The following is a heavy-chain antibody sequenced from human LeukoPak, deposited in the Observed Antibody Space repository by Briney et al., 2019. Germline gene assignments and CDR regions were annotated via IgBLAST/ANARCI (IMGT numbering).Heavy chain of an antibody. CDR2: IYTSGST. CDR3: ARVNDYSNWFDP. J-gene: IGHJ5*02. Sequence: SETLSLTCTVSGGSISSYYWGWIRQPPGKGLEWIGSIYTSGSTNYNPSLKSRVTMSVDTSKNQFSLKLSSVTAADTAVYYCARVNDYSNWFDPWGQGTLVTVSS. D-gene: IGHD4-11*01. V-gene: IGHV4-4*07. CDR1: GGSISSYY.